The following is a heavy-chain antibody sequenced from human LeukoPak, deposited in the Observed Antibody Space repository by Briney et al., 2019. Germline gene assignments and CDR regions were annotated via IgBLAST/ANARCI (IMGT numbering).Heavy chain of an antibody. CDR1: GXRFTSYW. CDR2: IYPGDSDT. V-gene: IGHV5-51*01. CDR3: ARGLGYSGSWYFDY. D-gene: IGHD6-13*01. Sequence: PGESLKISCKGSGXRFTSYWIAWVRQMPGKGLESMGIIYPGDSDTRYSPSFQGQVTISADKSISTAYLQWSSLKASDTAMYYCARGLGYSGSWYFDYWGQGTLVTVSS. J-gene: IGHJ4*02.